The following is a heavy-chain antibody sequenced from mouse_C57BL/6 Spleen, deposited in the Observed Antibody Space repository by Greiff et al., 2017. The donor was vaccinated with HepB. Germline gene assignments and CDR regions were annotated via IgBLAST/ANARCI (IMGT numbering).Heavy chain of an antibody. CDR1: GFTFSSYA. D-gene: IGHD2-4*01. CDR3: TRGGYDYDGYFDV. J-gene: IGHJ1*03. Sequence: EVHLVESGEGLVKPGGSLKLSCAASGFTFSSYAMSWVRQTPEKRLEWVAYISSGGDYTYYADTVQGRFTISRDNARNTLYLQMSSLKSEDTAMYYCTRGGYDYDGYFDVWGTGTTVTVAS. CDR2: ISSGGDYT. V-gene: IGHV5-9-1*02.